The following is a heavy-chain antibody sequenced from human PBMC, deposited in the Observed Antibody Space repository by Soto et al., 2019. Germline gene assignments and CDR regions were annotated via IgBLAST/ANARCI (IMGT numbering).Heavy chain of an antibody. V-gene: IGHV1-69*12. Sequence: QVQLVQSGAEVKKPGSSVKVSCKASGGTFSSYAISWVRQAPGQGLEWMGGIIPILGTANYAQKFQGRVTSTAAESTSTAYMELSCLRSEDTAVYYCARVRNGGSGALTHWYLDLWGRGTLVTVSS. J-gene: IGHJ2*01. CDR3: ARVRNGGSGALTHWYLDL. CDR1: GGTFSSYA. CDR2: IIPILGTA. D-gene: IGHD7-27*01.